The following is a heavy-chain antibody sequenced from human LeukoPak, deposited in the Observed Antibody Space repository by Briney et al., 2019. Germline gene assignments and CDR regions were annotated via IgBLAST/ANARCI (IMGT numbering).Heavy chain of an antibody. CDR1: GGSFSGYY. CDR2: INHSGST. D-gene: IGHD3-3*01. CDR3: ARSPRITIFGVVRSYYYGMDV. V-gene: IGHV4-34*01. J-gene: IGHJ6*02. Sequence: SETLSLTCAVYGGSFSGYYWSWIRQPPGKGLEWIGEINHSGSTNYNPSLKSRVTTSVDTSKNQFSLKLSSVTAADTAVYYCARSPRITIFGVVRSYYYGMDVWGQGTTVTVSS.